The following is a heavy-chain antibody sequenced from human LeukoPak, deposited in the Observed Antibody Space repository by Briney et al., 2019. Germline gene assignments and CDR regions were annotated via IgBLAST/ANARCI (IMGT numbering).Heavy chain of an antibody. J-gene: IGHJ4*02. CDR2: IHYDGTNQ. CDR3: AKSGGYSYGLVDY. Sequence: GGSLRLSCAASGFTFSSYGMHWVRQAPGKGLEWVAFIHYDGTNQYYADSVKGRFTISRDNSKNTLYLQMNSLRAEDTAVYYCAKSGGYSYGLVDYWGQGTLVTVSS. CDR1: GFTFSSYG. V-gene: IGHV3-30*02. D-gene: IGHD5-18*01.